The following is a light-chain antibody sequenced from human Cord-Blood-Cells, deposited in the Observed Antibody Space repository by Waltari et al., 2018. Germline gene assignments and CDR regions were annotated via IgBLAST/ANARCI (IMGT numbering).Light chain of an antibody. J-gene: IGLJ2*01. V-gene: IGLV2-8*01. Sequence: QSALTQPPSASGSPGQSVTISCTGTSSDVGGCNYVSWYQQHPGKAPKLMIYEVSKRPSGVPDRFSGSKSGNTASRTVSGLQAEDEADYYCSSYAGSNNVVFGGGTKLTVL. CDR3: SSYAGSNNVV. CDR1: SSDVGGCNY. CDR2: EVS.